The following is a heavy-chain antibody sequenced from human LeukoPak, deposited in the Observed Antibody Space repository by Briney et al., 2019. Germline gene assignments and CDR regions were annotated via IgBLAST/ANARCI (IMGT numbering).Heavy chain of an antibody. CDR1: GYTFTRSY. CDR3: VRAPVLLWFGELYYFDY. V-gene: IGHV1-2*02. D-gene: IGHD3-10*01. J-gene: IGHJ4*02. Sequence: ASVKVSSTASGYTFTRSYMHWVRRAPGHRGGGLGWINPNSGGTNHAQKFQGRVNLTRHTSRPTTNMELSRLRCDGTAVYYCVRAPVLLWFGELYYFDYWGQGTLVTVSS. CDR2: INPNSGGT.